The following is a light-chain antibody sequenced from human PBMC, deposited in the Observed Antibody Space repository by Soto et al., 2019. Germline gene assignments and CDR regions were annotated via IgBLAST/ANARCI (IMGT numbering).Light chain of an antibody. V-gene: IGLV2-14*01. Sequence: QSALTQPASVSGSPGQSITISCTGTSSDIGYYNYVSWYQHHPGKAPKLIVYEVSNRPSALSNRFSGSESGNTASLTISGLQAEDEADYYCTSYTLTSTLHVFGTGTKLTVL. CDR2: EVS. J-gene: IGLJ1*01. CDR1: SSDIGYYNY. CDR3: TSYTLTSTLHV.